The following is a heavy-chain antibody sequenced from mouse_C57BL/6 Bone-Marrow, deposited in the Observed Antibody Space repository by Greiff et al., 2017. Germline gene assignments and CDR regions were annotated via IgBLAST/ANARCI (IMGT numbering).Heavy chain of an antibody. CDR1: GFTFTDYY. V-gene: IGHV7-3*01. CDR3: ARYMRARRYFDY. D-gene: IGHD3-3*01. Sequence: EVMLVESGGGLVQPGGSLSLSCAASGFTFTDYYMSWVRQPPGKALEWLGFIRNKANGYTTEYSAAVQGRFTISRDNSQSILYLQMNALRAEDSATYYCARYMRARRYFDYWGQGTTLTVSS. CDR2: IRNKANGYTT. J-gene: IGHJ2*01.